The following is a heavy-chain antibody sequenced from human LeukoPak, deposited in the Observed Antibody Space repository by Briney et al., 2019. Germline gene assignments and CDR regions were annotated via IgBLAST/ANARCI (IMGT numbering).Heavy chain of an antibody. J-gene: IGHJ4*02. V-gene: IGHV3-23*01. D-gene: IGHD3-9*01. CDR1: GFTFSNYA. Sequence: GGSLRLSCAASGFTFSNYAMSWVRQAPGKGLEWVSALGGSGINTYYADSVKGRFTISRDNSKNTMDLQMNSLRAEDTAVYYCAKDLYYDLLMGTFDHWGQGTLVTVSS. CDR3: AKDLYYDLLMGTFDH. CDR2: LGGSGINT.